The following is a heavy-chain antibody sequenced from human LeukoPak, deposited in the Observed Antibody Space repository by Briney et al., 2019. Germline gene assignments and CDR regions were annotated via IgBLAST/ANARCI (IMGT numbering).Heavy chain of an antibody. D-gene: IGHD3-3*01. CDR1: GFTFSTYP. CDR2: INSDYNT. V-gene: IGHV3-23*01. Sequence: GGSLRLSCAASGFTFSTYPMSWVRQAPGKGLEWVSTINSDYNTFYADSIKGRFTISRDNSKNTLYLQMDSLRAEDTAVYYCAREGSGAVVGAFDIWGQGTMVTVSS. J-gene: IGHJ3*02. CDR3: AREGSGAVVGAFDI.